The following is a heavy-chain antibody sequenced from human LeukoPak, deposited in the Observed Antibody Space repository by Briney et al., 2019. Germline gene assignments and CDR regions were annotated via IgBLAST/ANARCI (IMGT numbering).Heavy chain of an antibody. V-gene: IGHV5-51*01. CDR3: ARHGVKYNWNDDGNRHFDY. CDR2: IYPGDSDT. J-gene: IGHJ4*02. CDR1: GYSFTSYW. D-gene: IGHD1-1*01. Sequence: GESLKTSCKGSGYSFTSYWIGWVRQMPGKGLEWMGIIYPGDSDTRYSPSFQGQVTISADKSISTAYLQWSSLKASDTAMYYCARHGVKYNWNDDGNRHFDYWGQGTLVTVSS.